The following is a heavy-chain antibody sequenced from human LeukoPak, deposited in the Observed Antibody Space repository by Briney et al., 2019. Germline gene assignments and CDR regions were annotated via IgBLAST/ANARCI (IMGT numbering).Heavy chain of an antibody. J-gene: IGHJ5*02. CDR1: GGSISSSNW. D-gene: IGHD4-17*01. Sequence: PSETLSLTCAVSGGSISSSNWWSWVRQPPGKGLEWIGEIYHSGSTNYNPSLKSRVTISVDKSKNQFSLKLSSVTAADTAVYYCARHPQLWTTGNNWFDPWGQGTLVTVSS. CDR3: ARHPQLWTTGNNWFDP. V-gene: IGHV4-4*02. CDR2: IYHSGST.